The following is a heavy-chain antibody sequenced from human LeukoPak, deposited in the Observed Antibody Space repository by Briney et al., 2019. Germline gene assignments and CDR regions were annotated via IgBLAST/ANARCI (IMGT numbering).Heavy chain of an antibody. CDR3: AEAVGYCTNGVCYKYFHH. Sequence: PDRPLRLSCAASGFNFDDSAMHWVRQAPGKGLEWVSGISWNSVTIAYADSVKGRFTISRDNGKNSLYLQMNSLRADDTALYYCAEAVGYCTNGVCYKYFHHWGQGTLVTVSS. D-gene: IGHD2-8*01. CDR2: ISWNSVTI. CDR1: GFNFDDSA. V-gene: IGHV3-9*01. J-gene: IGHJ1*01.